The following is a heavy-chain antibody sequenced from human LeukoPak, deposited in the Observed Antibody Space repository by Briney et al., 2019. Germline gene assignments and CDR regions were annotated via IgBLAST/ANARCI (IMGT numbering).Heavy chain of an antibody. CDR1: GGSISSYY. CDR2: IYYSGST. D-gene: IGHD4-11*01. J-gene: IGHJ6*03. CDR3: ARARLQQTSAPPYYYYIDV. Sequence: PSETLSLTCTVSGGSISSYYWSWIRQPPGKGLGWIGYIYYSGSTNYTPSLKSRVTISVDTSKNQFSLKLSSVTAADTAVYYCARARLQQTSAPPYYYYIDVWGKGTTVTVSS. V-gene: IGHV4-59*01.